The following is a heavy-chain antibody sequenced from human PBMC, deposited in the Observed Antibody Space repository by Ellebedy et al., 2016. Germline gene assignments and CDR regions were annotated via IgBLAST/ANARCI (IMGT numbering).Heavy chain of an antibody. CDR1: GFTFSTYA. V-gene: IGHV3-64*04. D-gene: IGHD3-10*01. CDR3: AKGTMDYLHH. CDR2: ISSNGGTT. J-gene: IGHJ4*02. Sequence: GESLKISXSASGFTFSTYAMHWVRQAPGKRLNYVSAISSNGGTTYYADSVKGRFTISRDSAKNYFYLQMNSLRVEDTALYFCAKGTMDYLHHWGQGTLVTVSS.